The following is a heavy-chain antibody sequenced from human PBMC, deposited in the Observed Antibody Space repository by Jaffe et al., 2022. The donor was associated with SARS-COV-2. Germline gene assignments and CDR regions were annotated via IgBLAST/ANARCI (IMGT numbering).Heavy chain of an antibody. Sequence: QVQLVESGPGLVEPSQTLSLTCTVSGDSISSGGYYWSWVRQHPGQGLEWIGYIHKNGGTHYNPSLNGRATISVDTSKNQLSLKLTSVTAADTAVYYCARNGYYDSIGYHFDYWGQGTLVTVS. V-gene: IGHV4-31*03. CDR2: IHKNGGT. CDR1: GDSISSGGYY. CDR3: ARNGYYDSIGYHFDY. J-gene: IGHJ4*02. D-gene: IGHD3-22*01.